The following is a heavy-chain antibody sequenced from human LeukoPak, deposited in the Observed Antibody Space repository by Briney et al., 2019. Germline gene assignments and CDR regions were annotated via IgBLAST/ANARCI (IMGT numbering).Heavy chain of an antibody. CDR3: AKAIAARPGNWFDP. V-gene: IGHV1-69*04. D-gene: IGHD6-6*01. J-gene: IGHJ5*02. CDR1: GGTFSSYA. CDR2: IIPIFGIA. Sequence: GASVKVSCKASGGTFSSYAISWVRQAPGQGLEWMGRIIPIFGIANYAQKFQGRVTITADKSTSTAYMELCSLRSEDTAVYYCAKAIAARPGNWFDPWGRGTLVTVSS.